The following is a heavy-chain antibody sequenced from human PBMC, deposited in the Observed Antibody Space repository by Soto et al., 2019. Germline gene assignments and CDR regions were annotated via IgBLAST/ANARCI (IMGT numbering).Heavy chain of an antibody. CDR3: ARGRFDSAGSSLGSRMHV. J-gene: IGHJ6*02. CDR1: GGSISSYY. D-gene: IGHD3-10*01. CDR2: IYYSGST. V-gene: IGHV4-59*01. Sequence: EKLSVTCTVSGGSISSYYWSWIRQPPGKGLEWIGYIYYSGSTNYNPSLKSRVTISVDTSKNQFSLNLTSVTAADSAIYYCARGRFDSAGSSLGSRMHVWGHWTSVSVS.